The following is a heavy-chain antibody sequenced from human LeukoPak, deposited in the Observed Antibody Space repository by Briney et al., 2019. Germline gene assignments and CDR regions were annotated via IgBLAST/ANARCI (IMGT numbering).Heavy chain of an antibody. CDR2: IYPGDSDT. CDR3: ARGGTIAVAGTWFDY. CDR1: GYSFTTHW. D-gene: IGHD6-19*01. V-gene: IGHV5-51*01. J-gene: IGHJ4*02. Sequence: GESLKISCKGSGYSFTTHWLGWVRQLPGKGLEWMGIIYPGDSDTRYSPSFQGQVTISADKSISTAYLQWSSLKASDTAMYYCARGGTIAVAGTWFDYWGQGTLVTVSS.